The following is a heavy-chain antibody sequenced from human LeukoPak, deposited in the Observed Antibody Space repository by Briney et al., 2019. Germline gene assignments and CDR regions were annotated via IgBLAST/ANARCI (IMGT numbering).Heavy chain of an antibody. CDR3: ARAVAGNLDY. CDR2: ISSSSSYI. D-gene: IGHD6-19*01. J-gene: IGHJ4*02. CDR1: RFTFSSYS. Sequence: PGGSLRLSCAASRFTFSSYSMNWVRQAPGKGLEWVSSISSSSSYIYYADSVKGRFTISRDNAKNSLYLQMNSLRAEDTAVYYCARAVAGNLDYWGQGTLVTVSS. V-gene: IGHV3-21*01.